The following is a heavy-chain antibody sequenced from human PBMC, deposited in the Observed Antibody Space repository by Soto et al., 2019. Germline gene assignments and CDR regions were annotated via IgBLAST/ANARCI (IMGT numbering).Heavy chain of an antibody. CDR2: IIPIFGTA. CDR3: ARVGRIAAAGSTSYYFDS. D-gene: IGHD6-13*01. Sequence: SVKVSCKASGGTFSSYAISWVRQAPGQGLEWMGGIIPIFGTANYAQKFQGRVTITADESTSTAYMELSSLRSEDTAVYYCARVGRIAAAGSTSYYFDSWGQGTLVTVSS. J-gene: IGHJ4*02. CDR1: GGTFSSYA. V-gene: IGHV1-69*13.